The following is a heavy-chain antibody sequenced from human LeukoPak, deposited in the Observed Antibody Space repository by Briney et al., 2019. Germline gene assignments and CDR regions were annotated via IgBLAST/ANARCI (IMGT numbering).Heavy chain of an antibody. Sequence: AASVKVSCKASGYTFTGYYMHWVRHAPGQGLEWMGWIHPNSGGTNYAQKFQGRVTITRNTSISTAYMELSSLRSEDTAVYYCARGIEGWDSYGFEPYCYYMDVWGKGTTVTVSS. V-gene: IGHV1-2*02. CDR2: IHPNSGGT. CDR3: ARGIEGWDSYGFEPYCYYMDV. D-gene: IGHD5-18*01. J-gene: IGHJ6*03. CDR1: GYTFTGYY.